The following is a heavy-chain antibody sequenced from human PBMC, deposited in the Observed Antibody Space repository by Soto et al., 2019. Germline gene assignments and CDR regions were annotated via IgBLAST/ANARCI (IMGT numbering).Heavy chain of an antibody. J-gene: IGHJ4*02. CDR1: GFTFSGSA. D-gene: IGHD6-19*01. Sequence: PGGSLRLSCAASGFTFSGSAMHWVRQASGKGLEWVGRIRSKANSYATAYAASVKGRFTISRDDSKNTAYLQMNSLKTEDTAAYYYAYSSGRYDSFDFWVRGTLSTSPQ. CDR3: AYSSGRYDSFDF. V-gene: IGHV3-73*01. CDR2: IRSKANSYAT.